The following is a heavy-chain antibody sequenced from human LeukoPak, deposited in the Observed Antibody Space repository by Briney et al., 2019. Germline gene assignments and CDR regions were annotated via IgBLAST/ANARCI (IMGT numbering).Heavy chain of an antibody. Sequence: SVKVSCKASGGTFSSYAISWMRQAPGQGLEWMGGIIPIFGTANYAQKFQGRVTITADKSTSTAYMELSSLRSEDTAVYYCARGDIVATRAFDYWGQGTLVTVSS. J-gene: IGHJ4*02. D-gene: IGHD5-12*01. CDR1: GGTFSSYA. CDR3: ARGDIVATRAFDY. V-gene: IGHV1-69*06. CDR2: IIPIFGTA.